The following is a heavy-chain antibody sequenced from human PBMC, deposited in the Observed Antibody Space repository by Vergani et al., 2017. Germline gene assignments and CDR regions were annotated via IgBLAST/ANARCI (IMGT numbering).Heavy chain of an antibody. CDR3: AKDQQERRDGYIPFDY. CDR2: ISGSGGST. CDR1: GFTFSSYA. V-gene: IGHV3-23*01. J-gene: IGHJ4*02. D-gene: IGHD5-24*01. Sequence: EVQLLESGGGLVQPGGSLRLSCAASGFTFSSYAMSWVRQAPGKGLEWVSAISGSGGSTYYADTVKVRFTISRDNSKNTLYLQMNSLRAEDTAVYYCAKDQQERRDGYIPFDYWGQGTLVTVSS.